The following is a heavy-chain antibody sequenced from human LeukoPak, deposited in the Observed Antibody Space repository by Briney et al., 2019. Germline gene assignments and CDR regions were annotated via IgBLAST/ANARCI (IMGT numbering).Heavy chain of an antibody. Sequence: PGGSLRLSCAASGFTFSSYWMSWVRQAPGKGLEWVANVKQDGSEKYYVDSVKGRFTISRDNAKNSLYLQMNSLRAEDTAVYYCARALSSSWHNWFDPWGQGTLVTVSS. CDR3: ARALSSSWHNWFDP. D-gene: IGHD6-13*01. CDR2: VKQDGSEK. CDR1: GFTFSSYW. J-gene: IGHJ5*02. V-gene: IGHV3-7*01.